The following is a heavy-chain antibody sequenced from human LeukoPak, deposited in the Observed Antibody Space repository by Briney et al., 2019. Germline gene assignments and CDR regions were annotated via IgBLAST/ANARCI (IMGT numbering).Heavy chain of an antibody. Sequence: GGSLRLSCAASGFTVSSNYMSWVRQAPGKGLEWVSVIYSGGSTYYADSVKGRFTISRDNSKNTLYLQMNSLRAEDTAVYYRAREIVREAGLSYWGQGTLVTVSS. CDR3: AREIVREAGLSY. CDR1: GFTVSSNY. V-gene: IGHV3-66*02. J-gene: IGHJ4*02. D-gene: IGHD1-26*01. CDR2: IYSGGST.